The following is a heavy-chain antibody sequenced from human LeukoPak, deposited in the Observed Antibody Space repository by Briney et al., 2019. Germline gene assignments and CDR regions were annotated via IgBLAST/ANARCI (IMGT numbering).Heavy chain of an antibody. CDR1: GYTFTNYW. D-gene: IGHD6-13*01. J-gene: IGHJ4*02. Sequence: GESLKISCKGSGYTFTNYWIGWVRQMPGKGLEFMGIIYPGDSDTRYSPSFQGQVTISVDKSINTAYLQWSSLKASDSAMYYCATSSPLFDYWGQGTLVTVSS. CDR2: IYPGDSDT. V-gene: IGHV5-51*01. CDR3: ATSSPLFDY.